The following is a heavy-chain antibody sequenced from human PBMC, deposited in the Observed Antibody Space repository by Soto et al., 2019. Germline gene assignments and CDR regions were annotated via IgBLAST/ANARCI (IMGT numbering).Heavy chain of an antibody. CDR3: ARSDCSGGSCYSTYDY. V-gene: IGHV1-2*04. Sequence: GASMKVSCKASGYSFARYYMHWVRQAPGQGLEWMGWINPNSGGTNYAQKFQGWVTMTRDTSISTAYMELSRLRSDDTAVYYCARSDCSGGSCYSTYDYWGQGTLVTVSS. J-gene: IGHJ4*02. CDR1: GYSFARYY. D-gene: IGHD2-15*01. CDR2: INPNSGGT.